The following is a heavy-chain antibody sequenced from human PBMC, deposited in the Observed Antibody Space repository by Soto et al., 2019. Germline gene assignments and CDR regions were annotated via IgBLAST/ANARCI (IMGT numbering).Heavy chain of an antibody. Sequence: PSQTLSLTCAISGDSVSSNSAAWNWIRQSPSRGLEWLGRTYYRSKWYNDYAVSVKSRITINPDTSKNQFSLQLNSVTPEDTAVYYCARVTITNFGVDQYGMDVWGQGTTVTVSS. CDR1: GDSVSSNSAA. CDR2: TYYRSKWYN. V-gene: IGHV6-1*01. CDR3: ARVTITNFGVDQYGMDV. D-gene: IGHD3-3*01. J-gene: IGHJ6*02.